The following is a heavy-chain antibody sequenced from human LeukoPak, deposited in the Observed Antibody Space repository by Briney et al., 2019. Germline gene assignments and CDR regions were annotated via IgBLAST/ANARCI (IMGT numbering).Heavy chain of an antibody. D-gene: IGHD3-10*01. CDR3: AREVGSFDC. CDR1: GFTFSNYA. J-gene: IGHJ4*02. CDR2: ISAGGGTT. V-gene: IGHV3-23*01. Sequence: GGSLRLSCEASGFTFSNYAMSWVRQAPGKGLEWVSAISAGGGTTFYADSVKGRFTISRDNSKNSLYLEVNSLRAEDTALYYCAREVGSFDCWGQGTLVTVSS.